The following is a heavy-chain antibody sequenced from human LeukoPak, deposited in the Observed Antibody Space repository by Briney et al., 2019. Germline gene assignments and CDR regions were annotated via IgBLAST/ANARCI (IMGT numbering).Heavy chain of an antibody. V-gene: IGHV3-53*01. Sequence: GGSLRLSCAVSGFIVSSNNMSWVRQAAGKGLDRVSLIYGGDNTKYADSVKGRFTISRDNSKNTLYLQMNSLRAEDTAVYYCASRNCDTTTCYGGDGFDIWGQGTMVTVSS. CDR1: GFIVSSNN. J-gene: IGHJ3*02. CDR3: ASRNCDTTTCYGGDGFDI. CDR2: IYGGDNT. D-gene: IGHD2-2*01.